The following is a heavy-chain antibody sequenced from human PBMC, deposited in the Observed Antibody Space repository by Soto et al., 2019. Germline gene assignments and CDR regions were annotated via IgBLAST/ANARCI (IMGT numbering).Heavy chain of an antibody. CDR1: GFTFSDYY. CDR3: ARLASLGHPYYFGMDV. V-gene: IGHV3-11*01. CDR2: ISSSGSTI. Sequence: GGSLRLSCAASGFTFSDYYMSWIRQAPGKGLEWVSYISSSGSTIYYGDSVKGRFTISRDDAENSLHLQMNSLRAEDTAVYYCARLASLGHPYYFGMDVWGQGTTVTVSS. J-gene: IGHJ6*02.